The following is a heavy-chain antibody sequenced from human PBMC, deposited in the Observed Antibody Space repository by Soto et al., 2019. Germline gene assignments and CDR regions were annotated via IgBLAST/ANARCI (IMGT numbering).Heavy chain of an antibody. D-gene: IGHD6-6*01. CDR3: ARVASIAARAFDY. V-gene: IGHV4-31*03. J-gene: IGHJ4*02. Sequence: QVQLQESGPGLVKPSQTLSLTCTVSGGSISSGGYYWSWIRQHPGKGLEWIGYIYYSGSTYYNPSLKSRVXXSXDXXKNQFSLKLSSVTAADTAVYYCARVASIAARAFDYWGQGTLVTVSS. CDR2: IYYSGST. CDR1: GGSISSGGYY.